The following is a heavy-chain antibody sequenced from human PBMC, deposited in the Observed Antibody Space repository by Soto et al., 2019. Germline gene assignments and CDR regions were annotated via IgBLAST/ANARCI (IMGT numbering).Heavy chain of an antibody. J-gene: IGHJ6*02. CDR3: ARDRRAGRNYYYYGMDV. CDR1: CGSISSYY. Sequence: PSETLSLTCTVSCGSISSYYWSWIRQPPGKGLEWIGYIYYSGSTNYNPSLKSRVTISVDTSKNQFSLKLSSVTAADTAVYYCARDRRAGRNYYYYGMDVWGQGTTVTVSS. CDR2: IYYSGST. V-gene: IGHV4-59*01.